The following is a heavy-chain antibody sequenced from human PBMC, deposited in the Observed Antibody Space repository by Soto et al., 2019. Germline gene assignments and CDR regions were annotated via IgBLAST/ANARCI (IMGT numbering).Heavy chain of an antibody. CDR3: TRGVLA. CDR2: ISPSGSP. D-gene: IGHD2-8*01. CDR1: GGSVNSGGYS. Sequence: PSETLSLTCSVSGGSVNSGGYSWSWIRQPPGKGLEWIGFISPSGSPAYNPSLKSRVTISVDRSNNQISLEISSVTAADTAVYYCTRGVLAWRPGTLVTVSS. V-gene: IGHV4-30-2*01. J-gene: IGHJ5*02.